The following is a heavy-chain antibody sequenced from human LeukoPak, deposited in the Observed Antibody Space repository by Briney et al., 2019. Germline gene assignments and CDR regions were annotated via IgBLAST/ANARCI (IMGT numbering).Heavy chain of an antibody. Sequence: GGSLRLSCAASRFSFNSYVMSWVRQAPGKGLECVSGISATGDNTYYADSVKGRFTISRDNSKNTLYLQMNSLRAEDTAVYYCAKQLGYCSDGSCYFPYWGQGTLVTVSS. D-gene: IGHD2-15*01. CDR1: RFSFNSYV. CDR2: ISATGDNT. CDR3: AKQLGYCSDGSCYFPY. J-gene: IGHJ4*02. V-gene: IGHV3-23*01.